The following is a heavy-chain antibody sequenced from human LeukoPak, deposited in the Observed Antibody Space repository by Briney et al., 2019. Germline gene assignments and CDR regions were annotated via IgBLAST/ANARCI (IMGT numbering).Heavy chain of an antibody. J-gene: IGHJ4*02. Sequence: PGRSLRLSCAASGFTFDDYAMHWVRQAPGKGLEWVSGISWNSGSIGYADSVKGRFTISRDNAKNSLYLQMNSLRAEDTAVYYCARDGPVVEYSSSLFEYYFDYWGQGTLVTVSS. V-gene: IGHV3-9*01. CDR2: ISWNSGSI. CDR1: GFTFDDYA. CDR3: ARDGPVVEYSSSLFEYYFDY. D-gene: IGHD6-6*01.